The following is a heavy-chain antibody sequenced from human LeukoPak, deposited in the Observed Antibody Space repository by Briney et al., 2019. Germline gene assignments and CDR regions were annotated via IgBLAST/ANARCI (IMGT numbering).Heavy chain of an antibody. CDR2: IYYSGST. V-gene: IGHV4-59*08. D-gene: IGHD3-22*01. J-gene: IGHJ4*02. CDR3: ARLTYYYDSSGYYFDY. CDR1: GGSISSDY. Sequence: PSGTLSLTCTVSGGSISSDYWSWSRQPPGKGLEWIGYIYYSGSTNYNPSLKSRVTISVDTSKNQFSLKLSSVTATDTAVYYCARLTYYYDSSGYYFDYWGQGTLVTVSS.